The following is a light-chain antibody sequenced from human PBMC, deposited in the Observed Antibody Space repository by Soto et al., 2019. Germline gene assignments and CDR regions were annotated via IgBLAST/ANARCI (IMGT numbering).Light chain of an antibody. CDR1: QDVTNS. CDR3: QQYDSFPPT. CDR2: AAS. J-gene: IGKJ1*01. V-gene: IGKV1-16*02. Sequence: DIQMTQSPSSLYASVGDRVTITCRASQDVTNSLAWFQQKPGEAPKSLIYAASRLHGGVPSKFSGSGYGTQFTLTISSLQPEDFAIYYCQQYDSFPPTFGHGTKVEVK.